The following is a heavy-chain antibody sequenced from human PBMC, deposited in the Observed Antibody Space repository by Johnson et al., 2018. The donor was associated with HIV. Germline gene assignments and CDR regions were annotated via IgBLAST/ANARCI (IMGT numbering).Heavy chain of an antibody. D-gene: IGHD1-26*01. CDR1: GFTFSSYA. V-gene: IGHV3-30*04. Sequence: VQLVESGGGVVQPGRSLRLSCAASGFTFSSYAMHWVRQAPGKGLEWVAVISYDGSNKYYADSVKGRFTISRDNAKNSLYLQINSLRADDTALYCCARGSGSYYSNAFDIWGQGTMVTVSS. CDR3: ARGSGSYYSNAFDI. CDR2: ISYDGSNK. J-gene: IGHJ3*02.